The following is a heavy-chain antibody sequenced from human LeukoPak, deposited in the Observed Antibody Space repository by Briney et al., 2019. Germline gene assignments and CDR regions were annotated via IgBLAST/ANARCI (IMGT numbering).Heavy chain of an antibody. V-gene: IGHV1-8*01. CDR3: ARSYYDFWSGYYNP. J-gene: IGHJ5*02. CDR2: MNPNSGNT. Sequence: GASVKVSCKASGYTFTSYDINWVRQATGQALEWMGWMNPNSGNTGYAQKFQGRVTMTRNTSISTAYMELSSLRSEDTAVYYCARSYYDFWSGYYNPWGQGTLVTVSS. CDR1: GYTFTSYD. D-gene: IGHD3-3*01.